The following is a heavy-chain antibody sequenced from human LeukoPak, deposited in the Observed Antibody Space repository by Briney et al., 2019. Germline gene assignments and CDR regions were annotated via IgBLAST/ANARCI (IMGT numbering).Heavy chain of an antibody. V-gene: IGHV4-4*02. J-gene: IGHJ3*02. Sequence: SGTLSLTCAVSGGSISSSNWWSWVRQPPGKGLEWIGEIYHSGSTNYNPSLKSRVTISVDKSKNQFSLKLSSVTAADTAVYYCARFSSGYYYGAFDIWGQGTMVTVSS. CDR2: IYHSGST. D-gene: IGHD3-22*01. CDR3: ARFSSGYYYGAFDI. CDR1: GGSISSSNW.